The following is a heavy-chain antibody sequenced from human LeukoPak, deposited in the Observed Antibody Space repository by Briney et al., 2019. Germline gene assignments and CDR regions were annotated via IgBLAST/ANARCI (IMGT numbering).Heavy chain of an antibody. CDR2: ISGSGGST. CDR1: GFTFSSYA. CDR3: AKDRKPTRYCSSTSCHHPFDY. V-gene: IGHV3-23*01. D-gene: IGHD2-2*01. Sequence: PGGSLRLSCAASGFTFSSYAMSWVRQAPGKGLEWVSAISGSGGSTYYADSVKGRFTISRDNSKNTLYLQMNSLRAEDTAVYYCAKDRKPTRYCSSTSCHHPFDYWGQGTLVTVSS. J-gene: IGHJ4*02.